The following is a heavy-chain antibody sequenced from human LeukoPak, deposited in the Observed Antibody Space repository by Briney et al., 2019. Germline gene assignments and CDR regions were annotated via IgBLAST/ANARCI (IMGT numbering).Heavy chain of an antibody. J-gene: IGHJ5*02. D-gene: IGHD2-15*01. CDR2: IYYSGST. CDR1: GGSISSGDYY. V-gene: IGHV4-30-4*01. Sequence: PSETLSLTCTVSGGSISSGDYYWSWIRQPPGKGLEWIGYIYYSGSTYYNPPLKSRVTISVDTSKNQFSLKLSSVTAADTAVYYCASEAATPSSAWFDPWGQGTLATVSS. CDR3: ASEAATPSSAWFDP.